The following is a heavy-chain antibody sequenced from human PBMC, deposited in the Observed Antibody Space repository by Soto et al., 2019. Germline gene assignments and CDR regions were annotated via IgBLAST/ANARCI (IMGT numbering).Heavy chain of an antibody. CDR2: IIPIFGTA. Sequence: SVKVSCKASGGTFSSYAISWVRQAPGQGLEWMGGIIPIFGTADYAQKFQGRVTITADESTSTAYMELSSLRSEDTAVYYCARGTLQRLRYFDWLSPFDPWGQGTLVTVSS. CDR3: ARGTLQRLRYFDWLSPFDP. CDR1: GGTFSSYA. J-gene: IGHJ5*02. V-gene: IGHV1-69*13. D-gene: IGHD3-9*01.